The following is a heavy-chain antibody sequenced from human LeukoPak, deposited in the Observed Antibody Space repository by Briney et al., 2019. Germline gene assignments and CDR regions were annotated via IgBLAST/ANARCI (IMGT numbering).Heavy chain of an antibody. D-gene: IGHD2-2*01. CDR1: GFTFTSYA. J-gene: IGHJ4*02. V-gene: IGHV3-23*01. CDR3: AKSFCSSTSCYWITMSFYY. CDR2: ISGSGGST. Sequence: GGSLRLSCAASGFTFTSYAMNWVRQAPGKGLEWVSGISGSGGSTYYADSVMGRLIISRDNSKDTLYLQMSSLRAEDTAVYYCAKSFCSSTSCYWITMSFYYWGQGTLVTVSS.